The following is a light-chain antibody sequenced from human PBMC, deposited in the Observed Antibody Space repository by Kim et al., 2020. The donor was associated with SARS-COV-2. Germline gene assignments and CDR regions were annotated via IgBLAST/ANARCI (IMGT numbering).Light chain of an antibody. V-gene: IGKV3-15*01. CDR3: QHSIT. CDR1: QSISRS. J-gene: IGKJ4*01. CDR2: GAA. Sequence: EIVLTQSPATLSVSPGESVTLSCRASQSISRSLAWYQQKPGQAPRLLIYGAASRPADVPGRFRGSGSGTQFTLTISSLQSEDFAVYYCQHSITFGGGTKVDIK.